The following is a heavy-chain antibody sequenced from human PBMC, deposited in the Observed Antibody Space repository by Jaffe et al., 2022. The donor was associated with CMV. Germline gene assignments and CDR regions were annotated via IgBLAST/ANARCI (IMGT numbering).Heavy chain of an antibody. CDR1: GFTFSSYA. D-gene: IGHD6-19*01. CDR2: ISGSGGST. Sequence: EVQLLESGGGLVQPGGSLRLSCAASGFTFSSYAMSWVRQAPGKGLEWVSAISGSGGSTYYADSVKGRFTISRDNSKNTLYLQMNSLRAEDTAVYYCAKDSALAVAGTGVYYYYGMDVWGQGTTVTVSS. V-gene: IGHV3-23*01. CDR3: AKDSALAVAGTGVYYYYGMDV. J-gene: IGHJ6*02.